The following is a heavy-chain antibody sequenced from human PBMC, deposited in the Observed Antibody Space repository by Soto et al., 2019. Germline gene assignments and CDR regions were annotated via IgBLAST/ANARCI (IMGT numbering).Heavy chain of an antibody. Sequence: SLRLSCAVSGFTLNNYAMHWVRQAPGKGLEWVAIISFDGSKLHYADSVKGRFVISRDTSKTTLYLQMNSLRPEDTAVYYCAQDAEATTDDVPPLGRPNWGRGTLVTVSS. J-gene: IGHJ4*02. CDR2: ISFDGSKL. CDR3: AQDAEATTDDVPPLGRPN. D-gene: IGHD5-12*01. V-gene: IGHV3-30*09. CDR1: GFTLNNYA.